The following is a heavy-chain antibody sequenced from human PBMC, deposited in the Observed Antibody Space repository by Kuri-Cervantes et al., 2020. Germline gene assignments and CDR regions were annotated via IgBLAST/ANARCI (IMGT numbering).Heavy chain of an antibody. CDR1: GGSINSDTYY. J-gene: IGHJ6*02. CDR2: IYTTGST. Sequence: TLRLSCTVSGGSINSDTYYWNWIRQPAGKELEWIGRIYTTGSTNYNPSLKSRVTISVDTSKNQFSLKLSSVTAADTAVYYCAREDCSNTSCSPYYYYGMDDWGQGTTVTVSS. V-gene: IGHV4-61*02. CDR3: AREDCSNTSCSPYYYYGMDD. D-gene: IGHD2-2*01.